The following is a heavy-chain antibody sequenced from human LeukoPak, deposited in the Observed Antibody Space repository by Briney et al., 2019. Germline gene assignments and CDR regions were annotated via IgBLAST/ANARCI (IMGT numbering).Heavy chain of an antibody. V-gene: IGHV4-59*08. CDR3: ARHGPYYYYGMDV. J-gene: IGHJ6*02. CDR1: GGSISSYY. Sequence: KTSETLSLTCTVSGGSISSYYWSWIRQPPGKGLEWIGYIYYSGSTNYNPPLKSRVTISVDTSKNQFSLKLSSVTAADTAVYYCARHGPYYYYGMDVWGQGTTVTVSS. CDR2: IYYSGST.